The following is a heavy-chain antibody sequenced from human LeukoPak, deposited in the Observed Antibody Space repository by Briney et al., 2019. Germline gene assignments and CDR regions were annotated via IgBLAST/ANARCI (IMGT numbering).Heavy chain of an antibody. CDR3: TRGMDYYGSGSYYSV. Sequence: GGSLRLSCAASGFTFSSYTMNWVRQAPGKGLEWVSSISSSSSYIYYADSVKGRFTISRDNAKNSLYLQMNSLRAEDTAVYYCTRGMDYYGSGSYYSVWGQGTLVTVSS. CDR1: GFTFSSYT. D-gene: IGHD3-10*01. V-gene: IGHV3-21*01. CDR2: ISSSSSYI. J-gene: IGHJ4*02.